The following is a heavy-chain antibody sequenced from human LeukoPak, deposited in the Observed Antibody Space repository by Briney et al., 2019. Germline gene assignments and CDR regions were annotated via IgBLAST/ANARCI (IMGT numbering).Heavy chain of an antibody. J-gene: IGHJ4*02. CDR3: ARDLGQISLRFYGY. CDR2: INPNSGGT. CDR1: GYTFTGYY. D-gene: IGHD3-3*01. Sequence: ASVKVSCKASGYTFTGYYMHWVRQAPGQGLEWMGWINPNSGGTNYAQKFQGWVTMTRDTSISTAYMELSRLRSDDTAVYYCARDLGQISLRFYGYWGQGTLVTVSS. V-gene: IGHV1-2*04.